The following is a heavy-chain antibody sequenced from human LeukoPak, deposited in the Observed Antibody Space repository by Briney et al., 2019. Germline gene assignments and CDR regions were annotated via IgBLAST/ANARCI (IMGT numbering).Heavy chain of an antibody. CDR2: ISSSSSYI. CDR1: GFTFSSYA. D-gene: IGHD1-1*01. J-gene: IGHJ4*02. Sequence: PGGSLRLSCAASGFTFSSYAMNWVRQAPGKGLEWVSSISSSSSYIYYADSVKGRFTISRDNAKNSLYLQMNSLRAEDTAVYYCARGDWNDRNDDWGQGTLVTVSS. V-gene: IGHV3-21*01. CDR3: ARGDWNDRNDD.